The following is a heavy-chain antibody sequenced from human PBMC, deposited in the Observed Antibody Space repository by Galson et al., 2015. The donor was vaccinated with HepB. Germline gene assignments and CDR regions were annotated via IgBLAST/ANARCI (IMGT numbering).Heavy chain of an antibody. D-gene: IGHD3-3*02. Sequence: SLRLSCAAPGFTFSDYYMEWVRQAPGKGLEWVGRVRHKARRYTTDYVASVEGRFTLLRDDSKNSLYLQMDSLKTEDTAVYYCSRTLPGIDLDYWGQGTLVTVSS. CDR3: SRTLPGIDLDY. J-gene: IGHJ4*02. CDR2: VRHKARRYTT. V-gene: IGHV3-72*01. CDR1: GFTFSDYY.